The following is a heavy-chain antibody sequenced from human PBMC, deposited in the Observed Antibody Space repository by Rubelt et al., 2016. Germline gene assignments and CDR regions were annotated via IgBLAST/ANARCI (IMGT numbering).Heavy chain of an antibody. CDR1: GGSFSGYY. CDR3: ASGSSEWLMDAFDI. J-gene: IGHJ3*02. Sequence: QVQLQQWGAGLLKPSETLSLTCAVYGGSFSGYYWSWIRQPPGKGLEWIGEINHSGSTNYHPSLKSRVTIPVDTSKDQFSLKLSSVTAAGTAVYYCASGSSEWLMDAFDIWGQGTMVTVSS. D-gene: IGHD6-19*01. V-gene: IGHV4-34*01. CDR2: INHSGST.